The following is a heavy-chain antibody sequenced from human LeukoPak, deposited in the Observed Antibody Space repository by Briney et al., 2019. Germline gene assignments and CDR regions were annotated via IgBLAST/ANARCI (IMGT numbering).Heavy chain of an antibody. CDR2: IYHSGST. D-gene: IGHD6-19*01. CDR3: ARFGSGWHYFDY. J-gene: IGHJ4*02. V-gene: IGHV4-30-2*01. Sequence: SETLSLTCTVSGGSISSGGYYWSWIRQPPGKGLEWIGYIYHSGSTYYNPSLKSRVTISVDRSKNQFSLKLSSVTAADTAVYYCARFGSGWHYFDYWGQGTLVTVSS. CDR1: GGSISSGGYY.